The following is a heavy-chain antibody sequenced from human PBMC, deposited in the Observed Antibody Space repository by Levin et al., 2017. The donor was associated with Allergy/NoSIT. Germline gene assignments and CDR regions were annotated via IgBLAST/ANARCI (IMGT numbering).Heavy chain of an antibody. D-gene: IGHD3-16*01. Sequence: PGGSLRLSCAASGFTFSSYWMYWVRQAPGKGLVWVSRINSDGSSTSYADSVKGRFTISRDNAKNTLFLQINSLRAEDTAVYYCARGYVESSTYTSGYWGQGTLVTVSS. CDR3: ARGYVESSTYTSGY. CDR2: INSDGSST. J-gene: IGHJ4*02. V-gene: IGHV3-74*01. CDR1: GFTFSSYW.